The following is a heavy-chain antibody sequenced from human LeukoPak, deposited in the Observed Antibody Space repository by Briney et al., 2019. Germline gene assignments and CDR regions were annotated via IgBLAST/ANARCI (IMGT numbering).Heavy chain of an antibody. D-gene: IGHD4/OR15-4a*01. J-gene: IGHJ4*02. CDR1: GGSISSSSYY. CDR3: ARRQVQGMFHY. V-gene: IGHV4-39*01. CDR2: IYYSGST. Sequence: PSETLSLTCIVSGGSISSSSYYWGWSRQPPGKGLEWIGTIYYSGSTYDNPSLKSRVTISVDTSKNQFSLNLRSVTAADTAVYYCARRQVQGMFHYWSQGTLVTVSS.